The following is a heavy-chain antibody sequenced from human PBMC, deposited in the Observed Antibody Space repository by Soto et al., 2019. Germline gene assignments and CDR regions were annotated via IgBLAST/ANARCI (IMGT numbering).Heavy chain of an antibody. D-gene: IGHD4-17*01. CDR2: ISNSGTT. V-gene: IGHV4-59*01. J-gene: IGHJ6*02. Sequence: ASETLSLTCTVSGGSISTYYWSWIRQPPGKGLEWIGYISNSGTTSYNPSLMSRVTISLDTSKKQFSLRLNSATAADTAVYFCARDRVYGSSGMDVWGRGTTVTVSS. CDR3: ARDRVYGSSGMDV. CDR1: GGSISTYY.